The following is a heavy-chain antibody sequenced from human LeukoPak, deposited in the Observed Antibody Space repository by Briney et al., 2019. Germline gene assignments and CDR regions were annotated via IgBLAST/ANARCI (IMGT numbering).Heavy chain of an antibody. Sequence: GGSLRLSCAASGFTFRSYSMNWVRQAPGKGLEWVSSISSTSSYIYYADSVKGRFTISRDNAKNSLFPQMSSLRAEDTAVYYCATYYYDTSGYRDAFDIWGQGTMVTVSS. V-gene: IGHV3-21*01. CDR2: ISSTSSYI. D-gene: IGHD3-22*01. J-gene: IGHJ3*02. CDR1: GFTFRSYS. CDR3: ATYYYDTSGYRDAFDI.